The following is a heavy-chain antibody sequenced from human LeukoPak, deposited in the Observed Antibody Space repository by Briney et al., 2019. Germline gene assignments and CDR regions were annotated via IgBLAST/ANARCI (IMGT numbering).Heavy chain of an antibody. CDR1: GGSISSYY. CDR3: ARRPRGVIIKSWFDS. V-gene: IGHV4-34*01. CDR2: INHSGST. J-gene: IGHJ5*01. Sequence: SETLSLTCTVSGGSISSYYWTWIRQPPGKRLEWIGEINHSGSTNYNPSLKSRVTILLDTSKNQFSLNLSSVTAADTAVYYCARRPRGVIIKSWFDSWGQGTLVTVSS. D-gene: IGHD3-10*01.